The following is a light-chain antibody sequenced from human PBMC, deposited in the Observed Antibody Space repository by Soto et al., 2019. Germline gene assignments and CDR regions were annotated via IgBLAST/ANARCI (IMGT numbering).Light chain of an antibody. CDR2: AAS. V-gene: IGKV1-27*01. CDR1: LGISNY. J-gene: IGKJ3*01. CDR3: QRYISAPFT. Sequence: DIPMTQSPSSLSASVGDRVTITCRATLGISNYLAWYQQKPGKVPKLLIYAASTLQSGVPSRFSGSGSGTDFTLTISSLQPEDVATYYCQRYISAPFTFGPGTNVDIK.